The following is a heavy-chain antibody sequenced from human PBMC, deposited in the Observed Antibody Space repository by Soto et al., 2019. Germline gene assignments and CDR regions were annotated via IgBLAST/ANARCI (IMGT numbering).Heavy chain of an antibody. CDR2: ISYDGSNK. CDR3: ARDSGRYLYYYYYGMDV. Sequence: LSCAASGFTFSSYAVHWVRQAPGKGLEWVAVISYDGSNKYYADSVKGRFTISRDNSKNTLYLQMNSLRAEDTAVYYCARDSGRYLYYYYYGMDVWGQGTTVTVSS. D-gene: IGHD3-10*01. CDR1: GFTFSSYA. J-gene: IGHJ6*02. V-gene: IGHV3-30-3*01.